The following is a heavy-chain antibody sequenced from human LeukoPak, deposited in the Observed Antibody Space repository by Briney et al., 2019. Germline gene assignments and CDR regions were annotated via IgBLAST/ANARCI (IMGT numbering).Heavy chain of an antibody. CDR2: INHSVGA. D-gene: IGHD1-26*01. CDR3: ARLTWELPPGGLYYNYYIDV. V-gene: IGHV4-34*01. CDR1: GGSLSNYY. J-gene: IGHJ6*03. Sequence: SETLSRTCAVYGGSLSNYYWTWVRQAPGKGLEWIGEINHSVGANYSPSLKSRVTISLDTSKNQFSLKLSSVTAADTAVYYCARLTWELPPGGLYYNYYIDVWDKGATVTVSS.